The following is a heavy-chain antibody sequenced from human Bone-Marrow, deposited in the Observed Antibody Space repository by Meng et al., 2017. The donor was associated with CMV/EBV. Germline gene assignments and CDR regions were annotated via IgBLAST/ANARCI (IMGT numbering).Heavy chain of an antibody. CDR2: IGTAGDT. Sequence: GESLKISCAASGFTFSSYDMHWVRQATGKGLEWVSAIGTAGDTYYPGSVKGRFTISRENAKNSLYLQMNSLRAGDTAVYYCARRNVGGSRWFDPWGQGTLVTVSS. CDR1: GFTFSSYD. J-gene: IGHJ5*02. V-gene: IGHV3-13*01. CDR3: ARRNVGGSRWFDP. D-gene: IGHD2-15*01.